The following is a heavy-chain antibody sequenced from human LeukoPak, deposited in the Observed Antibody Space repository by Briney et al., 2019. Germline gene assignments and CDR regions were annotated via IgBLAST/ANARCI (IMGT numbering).Heavy chain of an antibody. J-gene: IGHJ3*02. V-gene: IGHV4-59*11. Sequence: SETLSLTCAVSGDSFSSHYWTWIRQAPGRGLEWIGYISYIGTTNYNPSLKSRVAISIDTSKNQFSLKLTSLTTADTAVYYCARDLVTVTKGLDIWGLGTMVSVSS. CDR2: ISYIGTT. CDR3: ARDLVTVTKGLDI. D-gene: IGHD4-17*01. CDR1: GDSFSSHY.